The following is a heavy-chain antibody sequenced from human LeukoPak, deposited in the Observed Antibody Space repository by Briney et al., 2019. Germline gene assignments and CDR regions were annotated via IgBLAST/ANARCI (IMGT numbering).Heavy chain of an antibody. V-gene: IGHV4-34*01. CDR2: INHSGST. CDR1: GGSFSGYY. Sequence: SETLSLTCAVYGGSFSGYYWSWIRQPPGKGLEWIGEINHSGSTNYNPSLKSRVTISVDTSKNQFSLKLSSVTAADTAVYYCARKSYGMDVWGKGTTVTVSP. J-gene: IGHJ6*04. CDR3: ARKSYGMDV.